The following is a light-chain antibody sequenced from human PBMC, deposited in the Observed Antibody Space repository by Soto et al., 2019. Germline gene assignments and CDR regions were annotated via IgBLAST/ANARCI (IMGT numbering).Light chain of an antibody. V-gene: IGLV2-14*03. J-gene: IGLJ1*01. Sequence: QSALTQPASVSGSPGQSITISCSGTSSDIGSYNHVAWYQQFPGKSPKLMIYAVSDRPPGVSDRFSGYKSGITASLTISGLQTEDEADYYCISYTDRQSYLFGTGTKVTVL. CDR3: ISYTDRQSYL. CDR2: AVS. CDR1: SSDIGSYNH.